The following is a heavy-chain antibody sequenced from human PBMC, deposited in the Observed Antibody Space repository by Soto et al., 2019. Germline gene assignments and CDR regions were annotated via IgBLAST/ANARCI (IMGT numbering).Heavy chain of an antibody. CDR3: ARDPAYDILTGYFDY. CDR1: GFTFSSYG. J-gene: IGHJ4*02. CDR2: IWYDGSNK. Sequence: QVQLVESGGGVVQPGRSLRLSCAASGFTFSSYGMHWVRQAPGKGLEWVAVIWYDGSNKYYADSVKGRFTISRDNSKNTLYLQMNSLRAEDTAVYYFARDPAYDILTGYFDYWGQGTLVTVSS. V-gene: IGHV3-33*01. D-gene: IGHD3-9*01.